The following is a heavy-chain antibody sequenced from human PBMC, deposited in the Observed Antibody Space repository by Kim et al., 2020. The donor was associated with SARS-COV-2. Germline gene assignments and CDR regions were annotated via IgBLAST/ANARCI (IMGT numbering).Heavy chain of an antibody. V-gene: IGHV1-3*01. D-gene: IGHD3-16*01. CDR3: LGGFYFDY. Sequence: GNGNTKYSQKFQGRVTFTTDTSASTAYRELSFLRSEDSAVYYCLGGFYFDYWGQGTLVTVSS. J-gene: IGHJ4*02. CDR2: GNGNT.